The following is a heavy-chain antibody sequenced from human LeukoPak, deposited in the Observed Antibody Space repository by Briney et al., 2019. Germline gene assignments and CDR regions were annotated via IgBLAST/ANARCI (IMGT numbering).Heavy chain of an antibody. J-gene: IGHJ6*03. CDR3: ARDVRTVTTGYYYYYMDV. CDR1: GGSISSYY. Sequence: SGTLSLTCTVSGGSISSYYWSWIRQPPGKGLEWIGYIYYSGSTNYNPSLKSRVTISVDTSKNQFSLKLSSVTAADTAVYYCARDVRTVTTGYYYYYMDVWGKGTTVTVSS. V-gene: IGHV4-59*12. CDR2: IYYSGST. D-gene: IGHD4-11*01.